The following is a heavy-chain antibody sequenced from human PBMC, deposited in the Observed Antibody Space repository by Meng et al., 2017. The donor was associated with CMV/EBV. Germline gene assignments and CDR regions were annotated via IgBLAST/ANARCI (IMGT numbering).Heavy chain of an antibody. CDR1: GFTFSSYS. V-gene: IGHV3-21*01. D-gene: IGHD1-26*01. Sequence: GGSLRPSCAASGFTFSSYSMNWVRQAPGKGLEWVSSISSSSSYIYYEDSVKGRFTISRDNAKNSLYLQMNSLRAEDTAVYYCARGAFIVGATRYYGMDVWGQGTTVTVSS. CDR3: ARGAFIVGATRYYGMDV. J-gene: IGHJ6*02. CDR2: ISSSSSYI.